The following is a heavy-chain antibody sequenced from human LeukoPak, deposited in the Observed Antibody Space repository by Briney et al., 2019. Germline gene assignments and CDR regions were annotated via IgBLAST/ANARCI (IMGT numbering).Heavy chain of an antibody. CDR1: GFFFSSYS. Sequence: GGSLRLSCAASGFFFSSYSMNWVRQAPGKGLEWVSSISSSSYIYYADSVKGRFTISRDNAENSLYLQMDSLRAEDTAVYYCARARSSGWYRDYWGQGILVTVSS. CDR2: ISSSSYI. D-gene: IGHD6-19*01. J-gene: IGHJ4*02. V-gene: IGHV3-21*01. CDR3: ARARSSGWYRDY.